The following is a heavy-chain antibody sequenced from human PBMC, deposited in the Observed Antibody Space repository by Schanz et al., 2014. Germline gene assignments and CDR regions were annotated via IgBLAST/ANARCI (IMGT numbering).Heavy chain of an antibody. CDR1: GFAFDTYW. J-gene: IGHJ6*02. V-gene: IGHV3-7*01. CDR2: IKHDGSEK. D-gene: IGHD6-6*01. Sequence: EVQLVESGGGLVKPGGSLRLSCAASGFAFDTYWMSWVRQAPGKGLEWVANIKHDGSEKYYVDSVKGRFTISRDNAKNSMYLEMNSLRAEDTAVFYCAKGRGGTSSEGLDQYYGMDVWGQGTTVTVSS. CDR3: AKGRGGTSSEGLDQYYGMDV.